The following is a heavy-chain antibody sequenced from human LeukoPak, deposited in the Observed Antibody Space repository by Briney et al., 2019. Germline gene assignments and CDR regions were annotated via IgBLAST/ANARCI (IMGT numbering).Heavy chain of an antibody. Sequence: GGSLRLSCGASGFTFSSYGMHWVRQAPGKGGEWVAGISYDGSNKYYPHSVKGRFTISRENSKNTLYLQMNSQRAEDTAVYYCAKYFQAAAATRGTVTYFDYWGQGTLVTVSS. CDR2: ISYDGSNK. CDR1: GFTFSSYG. J-gene: IGHJ4*02. D-gene: IGHD6-13*01. V-gene: IGHV3-30*18. CDR3: AKYFQAAAATRGTVTYFDY.